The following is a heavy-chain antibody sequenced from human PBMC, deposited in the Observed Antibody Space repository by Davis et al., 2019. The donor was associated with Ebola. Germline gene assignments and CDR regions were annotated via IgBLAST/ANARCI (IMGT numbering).Heavy chain of an antibody. Sequence: GESLKISCAASGFTFSNYVMSWVRQAPGKGLEWVSVISGSGGSTYYADSVKGRFTISRDNSKNTLYLQMNSLRAEDTAVYYCAKDGWELRDWGQGTLVTVSS. CDR3: AKDGWELRD. J-gene: IGHJ4*02. V-gene: IGHV3-23*01. D-gene: IGHD1-26*01. CDR1: GFTFSNYV. CDR2: ISGSGGST.